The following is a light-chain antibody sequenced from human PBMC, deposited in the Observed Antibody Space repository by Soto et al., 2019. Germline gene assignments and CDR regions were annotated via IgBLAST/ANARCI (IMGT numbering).Light chain of an antibody. J-gene: IGLJ1*01. CDR3: SSYTSSTTLYG. CDR1: SSDVGGYNY. CDR2: EVT. V-gene: IGLV2-14*01. Sequence: QSVLTQPASVSGSPGQSITISCTGTSSDVGGYNYVSWSQQHPGKAPKLMIYEVTTRPSGVSDRFSGSQSGNTASLTISGLQAEDEADYYCSSYTSSTTLYGFGTGTKVTVL.